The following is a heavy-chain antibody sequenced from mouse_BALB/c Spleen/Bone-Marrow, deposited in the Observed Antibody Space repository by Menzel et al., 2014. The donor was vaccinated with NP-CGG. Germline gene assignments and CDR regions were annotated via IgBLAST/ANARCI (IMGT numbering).Heavy chain of an antibody. J-gene: IGHJ4*01. V-gene: IGHV14-3*02. Sequence: SGAELVKPGASVKLSCTASGFNIKDTYMHWVKQRPEQGLEWIGRIDPANGNTKYDPKFQGKATITADTSSNTAYLQLSSLASEDTAVYYSARYYYAMDYWGQGTSVTVSS. CDR2: IDPANGNT. CDR1: GFNIKDTY. CDR3: ARYYYAMDY.